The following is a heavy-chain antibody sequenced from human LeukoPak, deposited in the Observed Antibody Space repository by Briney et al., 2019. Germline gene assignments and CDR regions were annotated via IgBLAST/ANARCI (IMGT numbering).Heavy chain of an antibody. Sequence: GGSLRLSCAASGFTFSDYYMSWIRQATGKGLEGVSYISSSGSTIYYADSEKGQFTISRENAKNSLYLQMNSLRAEDTAVYYCARDDGSGMGDYWGQGTLVTVFS. J-gene: IGHJ4*02. V-gene: IGHV3-11*01. CDR1: GFTFSDYY. CDR2: ISSSGSTI. D-gene: IGHD3-10*01. CDR3: ARDDGSGMGDY.